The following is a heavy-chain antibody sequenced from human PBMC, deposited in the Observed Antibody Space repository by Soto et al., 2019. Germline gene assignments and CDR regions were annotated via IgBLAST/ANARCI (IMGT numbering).Heavy chain of an antibody. D-gene: IGHD3-10*01. J-gene: IGHJ3*02. CDR1: GYTFTSYD. Sequence: ASVKVSCKASGYTFTSYDINWVRQATGQGLEWMGWMNPNSGNTGYAQKFQGRVTMTRNTSISTAYMELSSLRSEDTAVYYCARGLTMVRGVILDAFDIWGQGTMVT. CDR3: ARGLTMVRGVILDAFDI. CDR2: MNPNSGNT. V-gene: IGHV1-8*01.